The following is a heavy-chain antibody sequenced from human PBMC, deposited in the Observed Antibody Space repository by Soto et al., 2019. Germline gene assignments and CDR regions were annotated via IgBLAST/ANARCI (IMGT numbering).Heavy chain of an antibody. Sequence: SETLSLTCAVYGGSFSGYYWSWIRQPPGKGLEWIGEINHSGSTNYNPSLKSRVTISVDTSKNQFSLKLSSVTAADTAVYYCARGRLRYLDLLPRQYYYGMDVWGQGTTVTVSS. CDR3: ARGRLRYLDLLPRQYYYGMDV. J-gene: IGHJ6*02. V-gene: IGHV4-34*01. CDR2: INHSGST. CDR1: GGSFSGYY. D-gene: IGHD3-9*01.